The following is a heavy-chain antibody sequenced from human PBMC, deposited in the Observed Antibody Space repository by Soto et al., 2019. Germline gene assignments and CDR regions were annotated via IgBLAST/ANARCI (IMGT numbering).Heavy chain of an antibody. CDR2: INAGNGNT. Sequence: GASVKVSCKASGYTFTSYAMHWVRQAPGQRLEWMGWINAGNGNTKYSQKFQGRVTITRDTSASTAYMELSSLRSEDTALYYCARDPEITIFGVVIGRGDYWGQGTLVTVSS. V-gene: IGHV1-3*01. CDR1: GYTFTSYA. J-gene: IGHJ4*02. D-gene: IGHD3-3*01. CDR3: ARDPEITIFGVVIGRGDY.